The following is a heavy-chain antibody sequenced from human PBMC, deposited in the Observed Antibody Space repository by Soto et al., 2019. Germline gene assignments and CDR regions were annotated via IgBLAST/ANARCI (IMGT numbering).Heavy chain of an antibody. J-gene: IGHJ4*02. CDR1: GFIFRSYW. D-gene: IGHD6-19*01. CDR3: ARDGVEAGLYLDN. Sequence: LRLSCAASGFIFRSYWMTWVRQAPGKGLEWVANINQEGSEMYYVDSVKGRFIISRDNARTSLYLQMNRLRAEDTAVYYCARDGVEAGLYLDNWGQGTLVTVSS. V-gene: IGHV3-7*01. CDR2: INQEGSEM.